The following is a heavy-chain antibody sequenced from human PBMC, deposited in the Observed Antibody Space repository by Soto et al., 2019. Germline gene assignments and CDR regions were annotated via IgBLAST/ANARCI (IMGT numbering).Heavy chain of an antibody. V-gene: IGHV3-23*01. CDR3: AHTRRSVVFHAYDI. CDR2: ISGSGGST. CDR1: GFTFSSYA. D-gene: IGHD4-17*01. Sequence: GWSLRLSCAASGFTFSSYAMSWVRQAPGKGLEWVSAISGSGGSTFYADSVKGRFTISRDNSMNTLYLQMNSLRTEDTAVYYCAHTRRSVVFHAYDIWGQGTMVTVSS. J-gene: IGHJ3*02.